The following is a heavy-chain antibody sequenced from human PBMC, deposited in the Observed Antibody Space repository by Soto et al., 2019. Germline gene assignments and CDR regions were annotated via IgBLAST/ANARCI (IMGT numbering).Heavy chain of an antibody. D-gene: IGHD6-13*01. Sequence: GGSLRLSCAASGFTFSSYGMHWVRQAPGKGLEWVAVIWYDGSNKYYADSVKGRFTISRDNSKNTLYLQMNSLRAEDTAVYYCARDDGRAAAGWNYYYYYGMDVWGQGTTVTVSS. CDR2: IWYDGSNK. CDR3: ARDDGRAAAGWNYYYYYGMDV. J-gene: IGHJ6*02. V-gene: IGHV3-33*01. CDR1: GFTFSSYG.